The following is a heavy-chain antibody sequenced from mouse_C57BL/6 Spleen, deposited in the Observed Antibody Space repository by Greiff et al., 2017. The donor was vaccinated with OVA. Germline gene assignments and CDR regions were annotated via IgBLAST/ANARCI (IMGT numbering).Heavy chain of an antibody. CDR2: IDPSDSYT. CDR1: GYTFTSYW. D-gene: IGHD3-3*01. J-gene: IGHJ1*03. V-gene: IGHV1-59*01. Sequence: QVQLQQPGAELVRPGTSVKLSCKASGYTFTSYWMHWVKQSPGQGLEWIGVIDPSDSYTNYNQKFKGKATLTVDTSSSTAYMQLSSLTSEDSAVYYCARRGPRYFDVWGTGTTVTVSS. CDR3: ARRGPRYFDV.